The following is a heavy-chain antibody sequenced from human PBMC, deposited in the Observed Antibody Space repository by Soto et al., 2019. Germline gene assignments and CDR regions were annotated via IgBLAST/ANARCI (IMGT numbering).Heavy chain of an antibody. CDR2: IKSKTDGGTT. V-gene: IGHV3-15*01. CDR3: TTDHHPLFGELGYNWFAP. CDR1: GFTFSNAW. Sequence: EVQLVESGGGLVKPGGSLRLSCAASGFTFSNAWMSWVRQAPGKGLEWVGRIKSKTDGGTTDYAAPVKGRFTISRDDSKNTLYLQKNSLKTEDTAVYYCTTDHHPLFGELGYNWFAPWGQGTLVTVSS. J-gene: IGHJ5*02. D-gene: IGHD3-10*02.